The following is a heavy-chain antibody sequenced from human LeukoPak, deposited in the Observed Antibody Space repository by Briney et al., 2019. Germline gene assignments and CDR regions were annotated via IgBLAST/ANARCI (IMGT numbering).Heavy chain of an antibody. CDR1: GYTFTSYG. V-gene: IGHV1-69*13. Sequence: SVKVSCKASGYTFTSYGISWVRQAPGQGLEWMGGIIPIFGTANYAQKFQGRVTITADESTSTAYMELSSLRSEDTAVYYCARKWVVDTAMVLGDWYFDLWGRGTLVTVSS. CDR3: ARKWVVDTAMVLGDWYFDL. J-gene: IGHJ2*01. CDR2: IIPIFGTA. D-gene: IGHD5-18*01.